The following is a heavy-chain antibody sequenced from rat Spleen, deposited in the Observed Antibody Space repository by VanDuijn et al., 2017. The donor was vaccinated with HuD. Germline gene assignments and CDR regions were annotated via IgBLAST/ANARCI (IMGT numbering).Heavy chain of an antibody. CDR3: VREANYPGITFDY. V-gene: IGHV2-43*01. CDR2: IWTGGST. CDR1: GFSLTNFH. Sequence: QVQLKESGPGLVQPSQTLSLTCTVSGFSLTNFHVTWVRQPPGKGLEWMGVIWTGGSTAYNSLLKSRLGISRDTSKSQVFLEKNSLQTENTATYYCVREANYPGITFDYWGQGVMVTVSS. J-gene: IGHJ2*01. D-gene: IGHD1-4*01.